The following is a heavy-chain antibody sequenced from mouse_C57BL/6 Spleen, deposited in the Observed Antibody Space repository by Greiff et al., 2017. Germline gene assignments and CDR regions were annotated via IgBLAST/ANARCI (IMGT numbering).Heavy chain of an antibody. CDR3: ARMDDGYYVHMDY. CDR2: ISSGSSTI. CDR1: GFTFSDYG. J-gene: IGHJ4*01. V-gene: IGHV5-17*01. D-gene: IGHD2-3*01. Sequence: EVQLVESGGGLVKPGGSLKLSCAASGFTFSDYGMHWVRQAPEKGLEWVAYISSGSSTIYYADTVKGRFTISRDNAKNTLFLQMTSLRSEDTAMYYCARMDDGYYVHMDYWGQGTSVTVSS.